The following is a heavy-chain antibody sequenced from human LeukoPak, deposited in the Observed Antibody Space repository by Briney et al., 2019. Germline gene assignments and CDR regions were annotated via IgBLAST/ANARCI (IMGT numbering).Heavy chain of an antibody. V-gene: IGHV1-18*01. Sequence: GASVQVSCKASGYTFSAYGISWVRQAPGQGQEWMGWISAYNGDIKYAQNLHDRAITTTETSTATASMALRGLTSDPPAVYFCARGSYNWNEGFGLDYTYYNMDVWGEGSTVIVSS. J-gene: IGHJ6*03. CDR2: ISAYNGDI. CDR1: GYTFSAYG. D-gene: IGHD1-20*01. CDR3: ARGSYNWNEGFGLDYTYYNMDV.